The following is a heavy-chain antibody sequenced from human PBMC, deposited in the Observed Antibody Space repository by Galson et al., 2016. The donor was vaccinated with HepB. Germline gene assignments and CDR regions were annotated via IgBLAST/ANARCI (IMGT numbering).Heavy chain of an antibody. CDR3: ARDDIVVVPPTIWRDNYYYGLDV. Sequence: SETLSLTCTVSGGSISGYYWSWLRQPPGKGLERIGDIYHIGSTNYNPSLKSRVPKFVDTSKNQFSLKLNSVTAADTAVYYCARDDIVVVPPTIWRDNYYYGLDVWGQGTTVSVSS. V-gene: IGHV4-59*01. CDR1: GGSISGYY. CDR2: IYHIGST. J-gene: IGHJ6*02. D-gene: IGHD2-2*02.